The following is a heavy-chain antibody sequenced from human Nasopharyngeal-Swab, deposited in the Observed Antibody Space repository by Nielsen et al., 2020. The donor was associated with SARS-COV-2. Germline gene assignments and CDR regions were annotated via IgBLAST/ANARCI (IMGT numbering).Heavy chain of an antibody. CDR1: GYSFTSYW. CDR3: ARIVGRISIADMDV. Sequence: GGSLRLSCKGSGYSFTSYWFSWVRQMPGKGLEWMGRIDPSDSYTNYSPSFQGHVTISADKSISTAYLQWSSLKASDTAMYYCARIVGRISIADMDVWGKGTTVTVSS. J-gene: IGHJ6*03. D-gene: IGHD6-6*01. V-gene: IGHV5-10-1*01. CDR2: IDPSDSYT.